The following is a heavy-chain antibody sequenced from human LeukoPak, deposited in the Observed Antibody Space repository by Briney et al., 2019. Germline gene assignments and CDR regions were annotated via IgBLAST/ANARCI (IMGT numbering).Heavy chain of an antibody. CDR1: GFTFSSYA. CDR2: ISYDGSNK. Sequence: GGSLRLSCAASGFTFSSYAMHWVRQAPGKGLEWVAVISYDGSNKYYADSVKGRFTISRDNSKNTPYLQMNSLRAEDTAVYYCAITVTTLNSKFDYWGQGTLVTVSS. J-gene: IGHJ4*02. CDR3: AITVTTLNSKFDY. D-gene: IGHD4-11*01. V-gene: IGHV3-30*04.